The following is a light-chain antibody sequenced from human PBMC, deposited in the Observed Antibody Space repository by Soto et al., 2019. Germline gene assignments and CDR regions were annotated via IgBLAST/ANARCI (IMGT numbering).Light chain of an antibody. CDR2: DAS. CDR3: QQYKSYWT. Sequence: DIQMTQSPSTLSASVGDRVTITCRASQRINNWLAWYQQKPGKAPNLLIYDASILESGVPSRFSGSGSGTEFTPPISSLQPDDVANYYCQQYKSYWTFGQGTKVEIK. CDR1: QRINNW. V-gene: IGKV1-5*01. J-gene: IGKJ1*01.